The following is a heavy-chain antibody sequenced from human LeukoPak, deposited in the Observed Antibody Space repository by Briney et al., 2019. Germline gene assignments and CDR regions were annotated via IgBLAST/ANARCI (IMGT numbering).Heavy chain of an antibody. CDR3: ARGRGYSGYGYYYYYYMDV. J-gene: IGHJ6*03. CDR2: INHSGST. D-gene: IGHD5-12*01. CDR1: GGSFSGYY. Sequence: SETLSLTCAVYGGSFSGYYWSWIRQPPGKGLEWIGEINHSGSTNYNPSLKSRVTISVDTSKNQFSLKLSSVTAADTAVYYCARGRGYSGYGYYYYYYMDVWGKGTTVTVS. V-gene: IGHV4-34*01.